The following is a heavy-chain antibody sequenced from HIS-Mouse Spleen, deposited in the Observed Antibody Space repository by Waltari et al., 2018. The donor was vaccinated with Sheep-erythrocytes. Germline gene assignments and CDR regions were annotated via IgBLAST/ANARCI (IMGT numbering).Heavy chain of an antibody. V-gene: IGHV4-39*07. D-gene: IGHD6-6*01. Sequence: QLQLQESGPGLVKPSETLSLTCTVSGGSISSSSHYWGWIRQPPGKGLEWIGSIYYSGSTSYNPSLKSRVTISVDTAKNQFSLKLSSVTAADTAVYYCARVSVAARFDYWGQGTLVTVSS. J-gene: IGHJ4*02. CDR2: IYYSGST. CDR1: GGSISSSSHY. CDR3: ARVSVAARFDY.